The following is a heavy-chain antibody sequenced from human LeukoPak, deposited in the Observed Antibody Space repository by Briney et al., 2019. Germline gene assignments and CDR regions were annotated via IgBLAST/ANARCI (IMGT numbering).Heavy chain of an antibody. V-gene: IGHV3-23*01. J-gene: IGHJ6*03. CDR3: AKDLDGGSRCYYYYMDV. D-gene: IGHD4-23*01. CDR2: ISGSGGTT. Sequence: GGSLRLSCAASGFIFSRYGMSWVRQAPGKGLEWVSTISGSGGTTYYGDSVKGRFTISRDNSKNTLYLQMNSLRAEDTAVYYCAKDLDGGSRCYYYYMDVWGKGTTVTVSS. CDR1: GFIFSRYG.